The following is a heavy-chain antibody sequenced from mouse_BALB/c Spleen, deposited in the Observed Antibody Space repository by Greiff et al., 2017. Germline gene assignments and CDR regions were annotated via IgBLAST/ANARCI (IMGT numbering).Heavy chain of an antibody. CDR1: GFTFSSYG. D-gene: IGHD1-1*01. J-gene: IGHJ3*01. V-gene: IGHV5-6-3*01. CDR2: INSNGGST. Sequence: VQLKESGGGLVQPGGSLKLSCAASGFTFSSYGMSWVRQTPDKRLELVATINSNGGSTYYPDSVKGRFTISRDNAKNTLYLQMSSLKSEDTAMYYCARASYGSSYPFAYWGQGTLVTVSA. CDR3: ARASYGSSYPFAY.